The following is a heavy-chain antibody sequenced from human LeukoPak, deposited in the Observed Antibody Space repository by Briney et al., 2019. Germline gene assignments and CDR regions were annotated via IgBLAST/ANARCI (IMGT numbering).Heavy chain of an antibody. D-gene: IGHD2-2*01. J-gene: IGHJ4*02. V-gene: IGHV1-18*01. CDR2: ISAYNGNT. CDR3: ARDQGYCSSTSCHPSDY. Sequence: GASVKVSCKASGYTFTSYGISWVRQAPGQGLEWMGWISAYNGNTNYAQKLQGRVTMTTDTSTSTAYMELGSLRSDDTAVYYCARDQGYCSSTSCHPSDYWGQGTLVTVSS. CDR1: GYTFTSYG.